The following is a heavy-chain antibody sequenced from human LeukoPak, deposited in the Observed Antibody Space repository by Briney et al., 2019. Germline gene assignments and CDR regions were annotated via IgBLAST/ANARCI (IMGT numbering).Heavy chain of an antibody. J-gene: IGHJ4*02. CDR1: GFTFSNYA. CDR3: ARGRLTMVRGVTPTYYFDN. V-gene: IGHV3-48*01. Sequence: GGSLRLSCAASGFTFSNYAMSWVRQAPGKGLEWVSHISSSSSTIYYADSVKGRFTISRDNSKNTLYLQMNSLRAEDTAVYYCARGRLTMVRGVTPTYYFDNWGQGTLVTVSS. CDR2: ISSSSSTI. D-gene: IGHD3-10*01.